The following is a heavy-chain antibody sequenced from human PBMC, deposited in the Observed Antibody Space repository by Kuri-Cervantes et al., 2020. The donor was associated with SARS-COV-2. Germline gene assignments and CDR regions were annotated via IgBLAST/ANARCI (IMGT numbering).Heavy chain of an antibody. CDR3: ARKIAAAGGYGMDV. CDR1: GYTFTSYG. J-gene: IGHJ6*02. V-gene: IGHV1-18*04. Sequence: ASVKVSCKASGYTFTSYGISWVRQAPGQGLEWMGWISAYNGNTNYAQKLQGRVTITRDTSASTAYMELSSLRSGDTAVYYCARKIAAAGGYGMDVWGQGTTVTVSS. D-gene: IGHD6-13*01. CDR2: ISAYNGNT.